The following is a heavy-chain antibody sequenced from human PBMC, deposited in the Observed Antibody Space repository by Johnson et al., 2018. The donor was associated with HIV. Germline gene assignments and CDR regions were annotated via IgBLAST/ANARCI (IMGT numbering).Heavy chain of an antibody. CDR1: GFTFDDYA. V-gene: IGHV3-9*01. D-gene: IGHD2-21*02. J-gene: IGHJ3*02. CDR3: TKDMGCGADCYQISITMTVGGAFDI. CDR2: ISWNSRSL. Sequence: VQLVESGGALVQPGRSLRLSCAASGFTFDDYAMHWVRQAPGKGLEWVSGISWNSRSLGYADSVKDRFTISRDNARNSLYLQMNSLRAEDTALYYCTKDMGCGADCYQISITMTVGGAFDIWGQGTMVTVSS.